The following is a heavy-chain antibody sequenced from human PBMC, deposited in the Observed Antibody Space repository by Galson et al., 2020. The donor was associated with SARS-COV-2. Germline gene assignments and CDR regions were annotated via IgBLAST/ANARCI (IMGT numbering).Heavy chain of an antibody. J-gene: IGHJ6*02. CDR2: IKQDGSEK. Sequence: GESLKISCAASGFTFSSYWMSWVRQAPGKGLEWVANIKQDGSEKYYVDSVKGLFTISRDNAKNSLYLQMNSLRAEDTAVYYCARDGPNFYYGSGSYYNYYYYYGMDVWGQGTTVTVSS. V-gene: IGHV3-7*01. CDR3: ARDGPNFYYGSGSYYNYYYYYGMDV. D-gene: IGHD3-10*01. CDR1: GFTFSSYW.